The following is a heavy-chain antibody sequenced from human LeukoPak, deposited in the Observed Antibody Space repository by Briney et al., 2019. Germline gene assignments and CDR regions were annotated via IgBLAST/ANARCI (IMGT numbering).Heavy chain of an antibody. CDR3: AVNSTKHTFDI. CDR2: IYYSGGT. D-gene: IGHD1-1*01. J-gene: IGHJ3*02. Sequence: SETLSLTCTVSGGSMSPFYWSWIRQSPGKGLEWVGSIYYSGGTNYNPSLKSRVTISVDTSKNQFSLELSSVTAADTAVYYCAVNSTKHTFDIWGQGTMVTVSS. CDR1: GGSMSPFY. V-gene: IGHV4-59*08.